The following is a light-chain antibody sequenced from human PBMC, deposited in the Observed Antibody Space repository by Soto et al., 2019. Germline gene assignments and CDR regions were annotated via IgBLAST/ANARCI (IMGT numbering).Light chain of an antibody. CDR2: SAS. CDR3: LQDYSYPRT. V-gene: IGKV1-6*01. Sequence: AIQMTQSPSSLSASVGDRVTITCRASQGIRNELGWYQQKPGKAPKLLIYSASSLQSGVPSRFSGWGSGTDFTLTITSLRPEDFATYYCLQDYSYPRTFGQGTKVDIK. J-gene: IGKJ1*01. CDR1: QGIRNE.